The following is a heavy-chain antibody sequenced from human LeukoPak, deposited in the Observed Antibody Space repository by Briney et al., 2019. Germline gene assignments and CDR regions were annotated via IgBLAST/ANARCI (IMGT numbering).Heavy chain of an antibody. CDR1: GGSINSYY. CDR3: AGRYGGHDKVDY. V-gene: IGHV4-59*08. CDR2: IYYSGST. D-gene: IGHD4-23*01. J-gene: IGHJ4*02. Sequence: SETLSLTCTVSGGSINSYYWSWIRQPPGKGLEWIGYIYYSGSTNYNPSLKSRVTISVDTSKNQFSLKLSSVTAADTAVYYCAGRYGGHDKVDYWGQGTLVTVSS.